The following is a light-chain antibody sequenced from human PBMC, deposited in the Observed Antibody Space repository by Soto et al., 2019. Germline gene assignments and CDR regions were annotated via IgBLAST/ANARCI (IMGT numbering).Light chain of an antibody. Sequence: QSALTQPPSASGSPGQSVTISCTGTSSDVGAYNYVSWYQQHPGKAPKLILFEVNKRPSGVPDRFSGSKSGNMASLTVSGLQPEDEADYYCTSFAGSNNLGLFGGGTKVTVL. V-gene: IGLV2-8*01. CDR1: SSDVGAYNY. J-gene: IGLJ2*01. CDR2: EVN. CDR3: TSFAGSNNLGL.